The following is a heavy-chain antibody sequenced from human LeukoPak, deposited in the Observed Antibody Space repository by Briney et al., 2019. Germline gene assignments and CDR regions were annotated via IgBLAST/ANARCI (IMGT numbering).Heavy chain of an antibody. J-gene: IGHJ4*02. D-gene: IGHD3-10*01. CDR3: ARQGGLLSFGESRNYYFDY. Sequence: ASVKVSCKASGYTFTSYGISWVRQALGQGLEWMGWISAYNGNTNYAQKLQGKVTMTTDTSTSTAYMELSSLRSDDTAVYYCARQGGLLSFGESRNYYFDYWGQGTLVTVSS. V-gene: IGHV1-18*01. CDR1: GYTFTSYG. CDR2: ISAYNGNT.